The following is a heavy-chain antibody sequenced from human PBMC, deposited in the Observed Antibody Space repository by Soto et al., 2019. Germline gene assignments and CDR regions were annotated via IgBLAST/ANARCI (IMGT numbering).Heavy chain of an antibody. CDR1: GFSLSTSGVG. CDR3: AHRRRYSSSWSPFDY. D-gene: IGHD6-13*01. V-gene: IGHV2-5*02. J-gene: IGHJ4*02. Sequence: QITLKESGPTLVKPTQTLTLTCTFSGFSLSTSGVGVGWIRQPPGKALECLALIYWDDDKRYSPSLKSRLTITHDPPKNQVVLTMTNIDPVDTATYYCAHRRRYSSSWSPFDYWGQGTLVTVSS. CDR2: IYWDDDK.